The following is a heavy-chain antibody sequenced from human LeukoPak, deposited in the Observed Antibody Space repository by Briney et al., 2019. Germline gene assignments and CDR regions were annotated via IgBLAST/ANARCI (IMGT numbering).Heavy chain of an antibody. D-gene: IGHD3-9*01. Sequence: QPGGSLRLSCAASGFTFSSYSMHWVRQAPGKGLEWVTVISYDGSNKYYAESVKGRFTISRDNSKNTLYLQMNSLRAEDTAVYYCARERGIRYFDWLYGDGMDVWGQGTTVTVSS. J-gene: IGHJ6*02. CDR3: ARERGIRYFDWLYGDGMDV. CDR1: GFTFSSYS. V-gene: IGHV3-30*04. CDR2: ISYDGSNK.